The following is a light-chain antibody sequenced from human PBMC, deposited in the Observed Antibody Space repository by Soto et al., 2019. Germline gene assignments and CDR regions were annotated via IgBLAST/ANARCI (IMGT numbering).Light chain of an antibody. J-gene: IGLJ1*01. CDR2: GDN. CDR1: SSNIGAEYD. V-gene: IGLV1-40*01. CDR3: QSYDSSMTTFV. Sequence: QSVLAQPPSVFGAPGQRVAISCTGSSSNIGAEYDVQRYKQLPGTAPKRLIYGDNNRPSGVPDRFSGSKSGTSASLAITGLQPEDEADYYCQSYDSSMTTFVFGNGTKVTVL.